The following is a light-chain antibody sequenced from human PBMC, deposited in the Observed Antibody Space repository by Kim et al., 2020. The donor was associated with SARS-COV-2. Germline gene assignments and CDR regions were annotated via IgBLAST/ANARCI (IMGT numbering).Light chain of an antibody. Sequence: EIVMTQSPATLSVSPGERATLSCRASQSVSSNLAWYQQKPGQGPRVLIYDASTRVRGIPARFSGSGSGTEFTLTIDSLQSEDFAIYYCQQYKDWYTFGQVTKLEI. CDR2: DAS. CDR3: QQYKDWYT. CDR1: QSVSSN. V-gene: IGKV3-15*01. J-gene: IGKJ2*01.